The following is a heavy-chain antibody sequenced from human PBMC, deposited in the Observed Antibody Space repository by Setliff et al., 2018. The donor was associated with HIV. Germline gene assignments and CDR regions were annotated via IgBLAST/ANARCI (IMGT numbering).Heavy chain of an antibody. V-gene: IGHV4-59*12. J-gene: IGHJ4*02. CDR3: ARGRLGYCTNGVCYTSFDY. Sequence: PSETLSLTCTVSGGSINSDYLNWIRQPPGKGLEWIGYIYNSGSTNYNPSLKSRVTISVDTSKNQFSLKLSSVTAADTAVYYCARGRLGYCTNGVCYTSFDYWGQGTLVTVSS. D-gene: IGHD2-8*01. CDR2: IYNSGST. CDR1: GGSINSDY.